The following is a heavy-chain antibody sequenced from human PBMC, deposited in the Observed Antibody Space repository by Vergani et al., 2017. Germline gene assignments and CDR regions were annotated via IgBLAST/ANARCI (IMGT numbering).Heavy chain of an antibody. CDR2: IDHTGRP. CDR1: GGSFTSYH. V-gene: IGHV4-34*01. Sequence: QVQLQQWGGGLLKPSETLSLTCVVNGGSFTSYHWTWIRESPGEGLEWVGDIDHTGRPDYNPPLKSRLTMSVDKSRNQFSLTLNSVTATDTAIYFCARVNTETNGHLYYYYYMDVWGHGTAVTVS. CDR3: ARVNTETNGHLYYYYYMDV. J-gene: IGHJ6*03. D-gene: IGHD4-11*01.